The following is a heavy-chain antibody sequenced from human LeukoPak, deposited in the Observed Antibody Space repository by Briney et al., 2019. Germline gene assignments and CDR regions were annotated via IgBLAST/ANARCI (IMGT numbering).Heavy chain of an antibody. J-gene: IGHJ6*02. Sequence: QAPGQGLEWMGWINPNSGGTNYAQKFQGRVSMTRDTSISTAYMELSMLTSDDTAVYYCARVGIEDLRIAAAGTGYYYGMDVWGQGTTVTVSS. CDR3: ARVGIEDLRIAAAGTGYYYGMDV. V-gene: IGHV1-2*02. CDR2: INPNSGGT. D-gene: IGHD6-13*01.